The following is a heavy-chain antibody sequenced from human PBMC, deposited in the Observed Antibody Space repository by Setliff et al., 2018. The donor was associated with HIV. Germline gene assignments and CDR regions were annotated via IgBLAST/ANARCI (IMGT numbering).Heavy chain of an antibody. Sequence: SETLSLTCAVSGYSISANEWWGWIRQPPGKGLAWIGYISNSGKIYYDPSLNSRVTLSADTSKNQLSLKLTSVTAEDTGVYYCARTVPHSAAQDAFDIWGQGTVVTV. D-gene: IGHD4-4*01. CDR2: ISNSGKI. CDR3: ARTVPHSAAQDAFDI. CDR1: GYSISANEW. J-gene: IGHJ3*02. V-gene: IGHV4-28*05.